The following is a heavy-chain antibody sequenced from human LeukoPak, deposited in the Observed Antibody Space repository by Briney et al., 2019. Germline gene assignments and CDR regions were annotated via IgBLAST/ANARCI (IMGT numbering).Heavy chain of an antibody. V-gene: IGHV3-53*01. CDR2: LYSAGAT. J-gene: IGHJ4*02. CDR1: GFTLSSNY. D-gene: IGHD3-16*01. CDR3: ASGGMGARKYYSDPFHY. Sequence: GGSLRLSCAASGFTLSSNYMSWVRQAPGKGLEWVSILYSAGATYYADSVRGRFTISRDSSKNTVCLQMNSLRAEDTAAYYCASGGMGARKYYSDPFHYWGQGTLVTVSS.